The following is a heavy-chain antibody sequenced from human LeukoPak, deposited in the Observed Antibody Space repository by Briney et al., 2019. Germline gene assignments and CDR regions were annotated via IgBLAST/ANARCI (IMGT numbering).Heavy chain of an antibody. J-gene: IGHJ5*02. Sequence: SETLSLTCAVYGGSISGYYWSWIRQPPGKGLEWSGEINHSGSTNYNPSLKSRVTISVDTSKNQFSLKLSSVTAADTAVYYCAREVSITMVRGVKKNWFDPWGQGTLVTVSS. CDR2: INHSGST. CDR3: AREVSITMVRGVKKNWFDP. D-gene: IGHD3-10*01. V-gene: IGHV4-34*01. CDR1: GGSISGYY.